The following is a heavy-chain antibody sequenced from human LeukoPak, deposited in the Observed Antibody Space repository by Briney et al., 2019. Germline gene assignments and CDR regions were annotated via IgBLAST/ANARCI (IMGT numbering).Heavy chain of an antibody. CDR3: VKDDYSNYYYYGMDV. D-gene: IGHD4-11*01. Sequence: RQAPGKGLEYVXXISSNGGSTYYADSVKGRFTISRDNSKNTLYLQMSSLRAEDTAVYYCVKDDYSNYYYYGMDVWGQGTTVTVSS. J-gene: IGHJ6*02. V-gene: IGHV3-64D*06. CDR2: ISSNGGST.